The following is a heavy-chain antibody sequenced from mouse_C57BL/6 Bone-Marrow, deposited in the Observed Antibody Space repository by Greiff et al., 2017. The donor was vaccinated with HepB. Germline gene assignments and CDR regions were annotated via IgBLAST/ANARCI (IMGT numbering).Heavy chain of an antibody. CDR3: ARGRMRQIKRRTWFAD. CDR1: GYTFTSYW. J-gene: IGHJ3*01. Sequence: QVQLQQPGAELVKPGASVKLSCKASGYTFTSYWMHWVRQRPGRGLEWIGSIDPNSGGTKYNEKFKSEATLTVDKTASTAYMQLSSLTSEDSAVYYCARGRMRQIKRRTWFADWGQGTLVTVSA. V-gene: IGHV1-72*01. CDR2: IDPNSGGT. D-gene: IGHD3-2*02.